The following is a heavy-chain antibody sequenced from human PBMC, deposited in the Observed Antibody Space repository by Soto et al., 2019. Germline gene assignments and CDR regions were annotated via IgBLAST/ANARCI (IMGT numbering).Heavy chain of an antibody. CDR1: GGIFTNYT. V-gene: IGHV1-69*02. CDR3: AKAPTASSPFDY. J-gene: IGHJ4*02. Sequence: QVQLVQSGAELKRPGSSLKVSCETSGGIFTNYTFHWVRQAPGQGLEWMGWIIPVLDISNYAHKLQGRITITADKSTSTAYLESTSLKLEDTAIYFFAKAPTASSPFDYWGQGTLVTVPS. D-gene: IGHD1-26*01. CDR2: IIPVLDIS.